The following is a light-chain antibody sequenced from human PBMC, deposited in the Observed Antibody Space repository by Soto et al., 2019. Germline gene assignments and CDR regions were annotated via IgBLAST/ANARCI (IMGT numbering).Light chain of an antibody. Sequence: DIQMTQSPSTLSGSVGDRFTITCRASQIISSWLAWYQQKPGKAPKLLIYDASSLESGVPSRFSGSGSGTEFTLTISSLQPDDFATYYCQQYNSYGLTFGGGTKVDI. J-gene: IGKJ4*01. V-gene: IGKV1-5*01. CDR1: QIISSW. CDR2: DAS. CDR3: QQYNSYGLT.